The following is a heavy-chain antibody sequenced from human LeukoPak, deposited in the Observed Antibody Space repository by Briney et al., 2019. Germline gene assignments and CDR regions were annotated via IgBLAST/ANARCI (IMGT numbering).Heavy chain of an antibody. Sequence: GGSLRLSGAASGFTFSTYWMHWVRQVPGKGLVWVSRIEGDRSSTSYADSVKGRFTITRDNAKNTLDLQMNSLRAEDTAVYYCARDPSYTSGYFDDWGQGTPVIVSS. J-gene: IGHJ4*02. D-gene: IGHD6-19*01. CDR1: GFTFSTYW. V-gene: IGHV3-74*01. CDR2: IEGDRSST. CDR3: ARDPSYTSGYFDD.